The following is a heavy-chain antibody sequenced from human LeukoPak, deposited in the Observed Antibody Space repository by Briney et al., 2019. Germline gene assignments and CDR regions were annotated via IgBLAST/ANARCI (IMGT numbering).Heavy chain of an antibody. D-gene: IGHD5-24*01. CDR1: GFTFSTYG. Sequence: GWSLRLSCAASGFTFSTYGMHGVRQAPGKGLAWVAVISYDGSNKYHADSVKGRFTISRDNSKNTLYLQMNSLRAEDTAVYYCAKDRMATIKRLFDYWGQGTLVTVSS. J-gene: IGHJ4*02. CDR3: AKDRMATIKRLFDY. V-gene: IGHV3-30*18. CDR2: ISYDGSNK.